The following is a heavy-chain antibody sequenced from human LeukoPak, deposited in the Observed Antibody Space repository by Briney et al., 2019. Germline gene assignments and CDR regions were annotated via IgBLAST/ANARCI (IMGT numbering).Heavy chain of an antibody. CDR1: GYTFTSYY. D-gene: IGHD2-2*01. V-gene: IGHV1-46*01. Sequence: GASVKVSCKASGYTFTSYYMHWVRQAPAQGLEWMGIINPSDGSTSYAQKFQGRVTMTRDTSTSTVYMELSSLRSEDTAVYYCARSADCSSTSCYDPEYYDYYYMDVWGKGTTVTVSS. CDR3: ARSADCSSTSCYDPEYYDYYYMDV. J-gene: IGHJ6*03. CDR2: INPSDGST.